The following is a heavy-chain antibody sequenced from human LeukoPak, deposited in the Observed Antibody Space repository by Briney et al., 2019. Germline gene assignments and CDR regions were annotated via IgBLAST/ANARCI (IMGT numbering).Heavy chain of an antibody. CDR2: ISSNENTT. J-gene: IGHJ4*02. V-gene: IGHV3-64*01. CDR1: GFSFSTYT. Sequence: PGGSLRLSCAASGFSFSTYTMHWVRQAPGKGLEYVSAISSNENTTYYANSVKGRFTISRDNSKNTMYLQMGTLRAEDMAVYYCARDGWDYWCRGTRITVSS. CDR3: ARDGWDY. D-gene: IGHD2-15*01.